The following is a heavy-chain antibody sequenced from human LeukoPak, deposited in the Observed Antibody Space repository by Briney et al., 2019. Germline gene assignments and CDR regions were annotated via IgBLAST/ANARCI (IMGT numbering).Heavy chain of an antibody. CDR1: GGSISSHY. Sequence: SETLSLTCTVSGGSISSHYWSWIRQPPGKGLEWIGYIYHSESTNYNPSIKSRVTISVDTSKNQFSLKVRSVTAADTAVYYCAREYGNWFDPWGQGTLVTVSS. J-gene: IGHJ5*02. D-gene: IGHD4-17*01. V-gene: IGHV4-59*11. CDR3: AREYGNWFDP. CDR2: IYHSEST.